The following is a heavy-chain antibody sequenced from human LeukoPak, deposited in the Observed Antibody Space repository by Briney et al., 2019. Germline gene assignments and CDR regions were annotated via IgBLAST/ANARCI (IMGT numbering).Heavy chain of an antibody. CDR3: ARGDEYSFAWSAFHR. D-gene: IGHD6-6*01. CDR1: GDSVSSNSAS. J-gene: IGHJ3*02. V-gene: IGHV6-1*01. Sequence: SQTLSLTCAISGDSVSSNSASWTWRRQSPSSGLEWLRRTYYWSRWYNDYAVFVRSRMTLNPDTSKNQFSLHLDSVTPEDTDVYFCARGDEYSFAWSAFHRWGKGTMVTVS. CDR2: TYYWSRWYN.